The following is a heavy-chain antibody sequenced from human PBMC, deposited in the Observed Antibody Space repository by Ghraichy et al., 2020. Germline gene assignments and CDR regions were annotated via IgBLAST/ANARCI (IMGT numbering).Heavy chain of an antibody. J-gene: IGHJ6*03. CDR3: AKALIVVVPAYYMDV. CDR2: ISGSGGST. D-gene: IGHD2-2*01. V-gene: IGHV3-23*01. Sequence: GSLRLSCAASGFTFSSYAMSWVRQAPGKGLEWVSAISGSGGSTYYADSVKGRFTISRDNSKNTLYLQMHSLRAEDTAVYYCAKALIVVVPAYYMDVWGKGTTVTVSS. CDR1: GFTFSSYA.